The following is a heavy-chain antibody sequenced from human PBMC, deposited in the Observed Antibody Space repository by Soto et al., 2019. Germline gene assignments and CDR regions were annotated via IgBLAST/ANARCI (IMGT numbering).Heavy chain of an antibody. J-gene: IGHJ5*02. V-gene: IGHV3-30-3*01. CDR2: ISYNGSNK. Sequence: GGSLRLSCAASGFTFSSYAMHWVRQAPGKGLEWVAVISYNGSNKYYADSVKGRLTISRDNSKNTLYLQMNSLRAEDTAVYYCARGRCSGGSCYSYWFDPWGQGTLVTVSS. CDR3: ARGRCSGGSCYSYWFDP. D-gene: IGHD2-15*01. CDR1: GFTFSSYA.